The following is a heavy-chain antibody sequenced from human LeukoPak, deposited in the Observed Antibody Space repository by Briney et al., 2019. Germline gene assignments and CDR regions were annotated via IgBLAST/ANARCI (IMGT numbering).Heavy chain of an antibody. Sequence: GASVKVSCKASGCTFSSYAMSWVRQAPGQGLEWMGGIIPIFGRANYAQKFQGRVTMTADESTSTAYMELSSLRSEDTAVYYCARERYYDFWSGETALSYYYYYYMDVWGKGTTVTVSS. CDR3: ARERYYDFWSGETALSYYYYYYMDV. CDR1: GCTFSSYA. D-gene: IGHD3-3*01. V-gene: IGHV1-69*01. J-gene: IGHJ6*03. CDR2: IIPIFGRA.